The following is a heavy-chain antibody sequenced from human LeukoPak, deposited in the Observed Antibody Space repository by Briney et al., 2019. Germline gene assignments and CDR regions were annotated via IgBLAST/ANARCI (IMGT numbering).Heavy chain of an antibody. CDR1: GGTFSSYA. CDR2: IIPIFGTA. V-gene: IGHV1-69*05. CDR3: ASGGLTGTLSYYYYYMDV. J-gene: IGHJ6*03. D-gene: IGHD1-7*01. Sequence: ASVKVSCKASGGTFSSYAISWVRQAPGQGLEWMGGIIPIFGTANYAQKFRGRVTITTDESTSTAYMELSSLRSEDTAVYYCASGGLTGTLSYYYYYMDVWGKGTTVTVSS.